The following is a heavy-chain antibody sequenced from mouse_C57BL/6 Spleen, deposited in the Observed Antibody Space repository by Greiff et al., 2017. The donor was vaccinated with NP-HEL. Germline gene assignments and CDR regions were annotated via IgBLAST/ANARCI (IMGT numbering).Heavy chain of an antibody. CDR2: IFPGGGST. V-gene: IGHV1-75*01. Sequence: VQLQQSGPELVKPGASVKISCKASGYTFTDYYINWVKQRPGQGLEWIGWIFPGGGSTYYNEKFKGKASLTVDKSSSTAYMLLSSLTSEYSAVYCCARRITTVPYYYAMDYWGQGTSVTVSS. CDR1: GYTFTDYY. CDR3: ARRITTVPYYYAMDY. D-gene: IGHD1-1*01. J-gene: IGHJ4*01.